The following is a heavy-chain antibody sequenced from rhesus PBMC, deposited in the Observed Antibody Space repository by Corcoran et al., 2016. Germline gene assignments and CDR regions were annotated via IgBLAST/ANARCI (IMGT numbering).Heavy chain of an antibody. D-gene: IGHD4-35*01. CDR1: GFTFSSYW. CDR2: INSGGGST. Sequence: EVQLVESGGGLAKPGGSLRLSCAASGFTFSSYWMNWVRQTPGKGPEWISAINSGGGSTYYADSVKGRFTISRDNSKNTLSLQMNSLRAEDTAVYYCAKEPTVTTSGYWGPGVLVTVSS. CDR3: AKEPTVTTSGY. J-gene: IGHJ4*01. V-gene: IGHV3S42*01.